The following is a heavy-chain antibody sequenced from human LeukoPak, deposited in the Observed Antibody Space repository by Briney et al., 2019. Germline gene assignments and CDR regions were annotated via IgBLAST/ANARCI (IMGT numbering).Heavy chain of an antibody. J-gene: IGHJ6*02. CDR3: NTERSCSGTSCYRNYYGLDV. V-gene: IGHV3-43*02. D-gene: IGHD2-15*01. CDR2: ISGDGTGT. CDR1: GFTFAAYA. Sequence: GGSLRLSCAASGFTFAAYAMHWVRHAPGRGLEWVSLISGDGTGTYYADSVKGRFTISRDNSKNSLYLQMNSLKTEDTAVYYCNTERSCSGTSCYRNYYGLDVWGQGTTVTVS.